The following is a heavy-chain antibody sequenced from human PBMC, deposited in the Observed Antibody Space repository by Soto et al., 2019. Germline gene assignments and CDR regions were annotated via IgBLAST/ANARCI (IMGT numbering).Heavy chain of an antibody. Sequence: QVQLVQSGAEVKKPGSSVKVSCKASGGTFSSYAISWVRQAPGQGLEWMGGIIPIFGTANNAQKFQGRVTITAAESTNKAYKEQSSLSYEETAEYYGARGGELLGGGEREYFQHWGQGTLVTVSS. CDR2: IIPIFGTA. V-gene: IGHV1-69*12. CDR3: ARGGELLGGGEREYFQH. J-gene: IGHJ1*01. D-gene: IGHD1-26*01. CDR1: GGTFSSYA.